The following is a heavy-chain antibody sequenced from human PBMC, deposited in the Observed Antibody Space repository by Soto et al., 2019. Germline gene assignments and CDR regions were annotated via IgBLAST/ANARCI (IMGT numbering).Heavy chain of an antibody. D-gene: IGHD3-16*01. J-gene: IGHJ6*02. CDR1: GFTLSNYA. CDR2: LTLNGDNT. Sequence: EVQLLESGGGLVQPGGSLRLSCAASGFTLSNYAINWVRQAPGKGLEWVSGLTLNGDNTYHADSVKGRCTVSRDNSKNTLYLEMKSLRVEETAVYSCAMELCYSSYGMDVWGPGTTVIVSS. CDR3: AMELCYSSYGMDV. V-gene: IGHV3-23*01.